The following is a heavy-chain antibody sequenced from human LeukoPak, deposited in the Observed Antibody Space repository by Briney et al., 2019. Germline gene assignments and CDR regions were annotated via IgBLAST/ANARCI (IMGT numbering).Heavy chain of an antibody. CDR3: ARGYCSSTSCYTEYYFDY. J-gene: IGHJ4*02. Sequence: SETLSLTCTVSGGSISSYYWSWIRQPPGKGLEWIGYIYYSGSTNYNPSLKSRVTISVDTSKNQFSLKLSSVTAADTAVYYCARGYCSSTSCYTEYYFDYWGQGTLVTVSS. CDR2: IYYSGST. CDR1: GGSISSYY. V-gene: IGHV4-59*12. D-gene: IGHD2-2*02.